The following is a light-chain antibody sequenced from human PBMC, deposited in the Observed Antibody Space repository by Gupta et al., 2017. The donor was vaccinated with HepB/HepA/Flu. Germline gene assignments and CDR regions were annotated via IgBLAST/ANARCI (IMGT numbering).Light chain of an antibody. CDR3: QQYNSYPWT. J-gene: IGKJ1*01. CDR1: QSISSW. CDR2: KAS. V-gene: IGKV1-5*03. Sequence: DIQMTQSPSTLSASVGDRVTITCRASQSISSWLAWYQQKPGKAPKLLIYKASSLESGVPSRFSGSGSGTXFTLTIXSLQPDDFATYYCQQYNSYPWTFGXGTKVEIK.